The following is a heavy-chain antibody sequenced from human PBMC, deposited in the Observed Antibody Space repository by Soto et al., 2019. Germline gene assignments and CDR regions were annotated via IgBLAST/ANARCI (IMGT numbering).Heavy chain of an antibody. D-gene: IGHD3-9*01. CDR2: IIPIYASP. V-gene: IGHV1-69*06. CDR3: AVTVTGSRSPLAH. Sequence: QVQLVQSGAEVKKPGSSVKVSCKASGGTFSSNAISWVRQAPGQGLEWMGGIIPIYASPNYAQNFQGRVTVTADKATRTAYLELSRLKFADSAIYYCAVTVTGSRSPLAHWGRGTLVIGSS. CDR1: GGTFSSNA. J-gene: IGHJ4*02.